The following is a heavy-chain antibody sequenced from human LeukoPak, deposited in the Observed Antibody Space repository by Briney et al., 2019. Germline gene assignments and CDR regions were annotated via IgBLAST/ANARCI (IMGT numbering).Heavy chain of an antibody. V-gene: IGHV4-59*01. D-gene: IGHD5-18*01. CDR1: GGSISSYY. CDR3: ARSDSYGYVYYFDY. Sequence: SETLSLTCTVSGGSISSYYWSWIRQPPGKGLGWIGYIYYSGSTNYNPSLKSRVTISVDTSKNQSSLKLSSVTAADTAVYYCARSDSYGYVYYFDYWGQGTLVTVSS. J-gene: IGHJ4*02. CDR2: IYYSGST.